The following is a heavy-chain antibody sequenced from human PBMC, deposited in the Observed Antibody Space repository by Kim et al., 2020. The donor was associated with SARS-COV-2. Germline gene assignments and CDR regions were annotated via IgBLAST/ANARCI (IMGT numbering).Heavy chain of an antibody. CDR1: GFTFSNAW. CDR2: IKSKTDGGTT. V-gene: IGHV3-15*01. D-gene: IGHD3-3*01. CDR3: TTDSPYYDFWSGYPM. J-gene: IGHJ4*02. Sequence: GGSLRLSCAASGFTFSNAWMSWVRQAPGKGLEWVGRIKSKTDGGTTDYAAPVKGRFTISRDDSKNTLYLQMNSLKTEDTAVYYCTTDSPYYDFWSGYPMWGQGTLVTVSS.